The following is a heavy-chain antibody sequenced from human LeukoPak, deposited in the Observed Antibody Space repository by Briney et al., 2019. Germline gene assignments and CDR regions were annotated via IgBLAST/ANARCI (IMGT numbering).Heavy chain of an antibody. D-gene: IGHD3-3*01. V-gene: IGHV3-7*03. Sequence: PGGSLRLSCAASGFTFSSYWMSWVRQAPGKGLEWVANIKQDGSEKYYVDSVKGRFIISRDNSKNTLYLQMNSLRAEDTAVYYCAREIAFWSGYLLFPYYYMDVWGKGTTVTVSS. CDR2: IKQDGSEK. J-gene: IGHJ6*03. CDR1: GFTFSSYW. CDR3: AREIAFWSGYLLFPYYYMDV.